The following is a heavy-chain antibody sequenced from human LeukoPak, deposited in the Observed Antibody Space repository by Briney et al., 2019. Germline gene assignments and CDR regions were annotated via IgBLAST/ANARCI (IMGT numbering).Heavy chain of an antibody. CDR3: ARVPELGYCSSISCSFRFDY. CDR1: GFTFRSYA. CDR2: ISGSGGST. J-gene: IGHJ4*02. V-gene: IGHV3-23*01. D-gene: IGHD2-2*01. Sequence: GGSLRLSCAASGFTFRSYAMSWVRQAPGKGLEWVSAISGSGGSTYYADSVKGRFTISRDNSKNTLSLQMNRLGAEDTAVYYCARVPELGYCSSISCSFRFDYWGQGTLVTVSS.